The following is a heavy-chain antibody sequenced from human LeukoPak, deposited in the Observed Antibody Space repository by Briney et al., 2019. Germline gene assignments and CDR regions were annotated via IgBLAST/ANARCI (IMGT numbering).Heavy chain of an antibody. J-gene: IGHJ6*03. CDR3: ARDLEPTRGTQPRGYYYYMDV. Sequence: GASVKVSCKASGYTFTGYYMHWVRQAPGQGLEWKGIINPSGGSTSYAQKFQGRVTMTRDMSTSTVYMELSSLRSEDTAVYYCARDLEPTRGTQPRGYYYYMDVWGKGTTVTVSS. CDR1: GYTFTGYY. D-gene: IGHD3-10*01. V-gene: IGHV1-46*01. CDR2: INPSGGST.